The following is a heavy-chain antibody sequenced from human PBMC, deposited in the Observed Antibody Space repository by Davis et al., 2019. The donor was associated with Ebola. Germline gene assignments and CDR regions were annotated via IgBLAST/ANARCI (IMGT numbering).Heavy chain of an antibody. CDR2: IYYSGST. J-gene: IGHJ3*02. D-gene: IGHD6-25*01. CDR3: ARHGSSSGDAFDI. V-gene: IGHV4-59*08. CDR1: GGSISSYY. Sequence: MPSETLSLTCPVPGGSISSYYWSWIRQPPGKGLEWIGYIYYSGSTNYNPSLKSRVTISVDTSKNQFSLKLSSVTAADTAVYYCARHGSSSGDAFDIWGQGTMVTVSS.